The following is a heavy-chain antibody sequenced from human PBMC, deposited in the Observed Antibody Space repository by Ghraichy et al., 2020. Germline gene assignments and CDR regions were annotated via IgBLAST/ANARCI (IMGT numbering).Heavy chain of an antibody. V-gene: IGHV4-61*02. CDR1: GASISSGNYF. CDR2: IYTSGST. D-gene: IGHD3-16*01. Sequence: SETLSLTCTVSGASISSGNYFYNWIRQPAGKGLEWIGRIYTSGSTDYNPSLKRRLTISLDLSKSQFSLRLNSLTAADTAVYYCARYNAVWGIASLHPLAIWGQGTLVTVSS. J-gene: IGHJ1*01. CDR3: ARYNAVWGIASLHPLAI.